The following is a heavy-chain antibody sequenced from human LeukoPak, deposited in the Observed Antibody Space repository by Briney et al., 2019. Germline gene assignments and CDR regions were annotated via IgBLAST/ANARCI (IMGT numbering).Heavy chain of an antibody. D-gene: IGHD2-8*01. CDR1: GFRLRDHW. CDR2: ISADGSAR. Sequence: PGGSLRLSWVASGFRLRDHWMNWVRQAPGKGLKWVADISADGSARFYVDSVKGRFTISRDNAKNSMYLQMNNLRVEDTAVYYCARIRGVFWGQGTLVTVSS. CDR3: ARIRGVF. J-gene: IGHJ4*02. V-gene: IGHV3-7*01.